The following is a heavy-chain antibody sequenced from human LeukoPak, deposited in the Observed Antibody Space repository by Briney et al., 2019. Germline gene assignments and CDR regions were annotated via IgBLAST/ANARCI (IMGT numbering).Heavy chain of an antibody. CDR3: TSWGDTTAEYFQR. J-gene: IGHJ1*01. V-gene: IGHV3-7*01. Sequence: GGSLRLSCVVSGFTVNRFWMNWVRQAPGKGLEWLAHINPDGRDTSYVDSVTGRLTLSRDNAQNSMYLQMNSLRVEDTAVYYCTSWGDTTAEYFQRWGEGTLVTVSS. D-gene: IGHD2-21*02. CDR2: INPDGRDT. CDR1: GFTVNRFW.